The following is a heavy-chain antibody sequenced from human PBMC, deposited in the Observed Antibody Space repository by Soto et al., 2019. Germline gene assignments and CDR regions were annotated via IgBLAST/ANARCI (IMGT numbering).Heavy chain of an antibody. J-gene: IGHJ3*01. Sequence: GGSLRLSFAASGFTFSNYNMNWVRQAPGKGLEWVSCISTSSSYIYYADSVKGRFTISRDNAKNSLYLQMNSLRAEDTALYYCARGRIVGARGAAFDFWGQGTMVTVSS. CDR3: ARGRIVGARGAAFDF. V-gene: IGHV3-21*01. CDR2: ISTSSSYI. CDR1: GFTFSNYN. D-gene: IGHD1-26*01.